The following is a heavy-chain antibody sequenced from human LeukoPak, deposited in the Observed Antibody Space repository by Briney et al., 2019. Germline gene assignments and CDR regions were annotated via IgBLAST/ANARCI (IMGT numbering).Heavy chain of an antibody. Sequence: GGSLRLSCAASGFTFSSYAMNWVRQAPGKGLQWVSGITGSGGSTYHADSVKGRFTISRDNAKNSLYLQMNSLRAEDTAVYFCSRAHSGYSRAWDDAFDIWGQGTMVTVSS. CDR3: SRAHSGYSRAWDDAFDI. CDR2: ITGSGGST. CDR1: GFTFSSYA. D-gene: IGHD6-19*01. V-gene: IGHV3-23*01. J-gene: IGHJ3*02.